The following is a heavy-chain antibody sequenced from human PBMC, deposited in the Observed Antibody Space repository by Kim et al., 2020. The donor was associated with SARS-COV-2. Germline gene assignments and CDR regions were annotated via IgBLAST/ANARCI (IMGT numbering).Heavy chain of an antibody. CDR2: ISWNSGSI. CDR1: GFTFDDYA. Sequence: GGSLRLSCAASGFTFDDYAMHWVRQAPGKGLEWVSGISWNSGSIGYADSVKGRFTISRDNAKNSLYLQMNSLRAEDTALYYCAKDYGGEQHLLFLVAWNGMDVWGQGTTVTVSS. CDR3: AKDYGGEQHLLFLVAWNGMDV. D-gene: IGHD6-13*01. V-gene: IGHV3-9*01. J-gene: IGHJ6*02.